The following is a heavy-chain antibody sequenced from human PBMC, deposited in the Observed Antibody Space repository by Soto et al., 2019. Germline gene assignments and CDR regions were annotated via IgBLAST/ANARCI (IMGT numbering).Heavy chain of an antibody. V-gene: IGHV3-23*01. J-gene: IGHJ4*02. CDR1: GFTFSDNA. D-gene: IGHD1-7*01. CDR3: DKNQERELTRVIDF. Sequence: GGSLRLCFGASGFTFSDNAMTWVRQATGRGLEWVSSMSGGGNSTYYADSVRGRFTISRDRSKNTLYIQMRSLRAEDTALYYSDKNQERELTRVIDFWGQGTLVPVSS. CDR2: MSGGGNST.